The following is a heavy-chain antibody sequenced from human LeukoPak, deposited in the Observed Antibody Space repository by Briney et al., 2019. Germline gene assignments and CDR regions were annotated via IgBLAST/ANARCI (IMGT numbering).Heavy chain of an antibody. CDR3: ARDFRSSGGNCYSV. CDR1: GYTFPSYG. Sequence: ASVKVSCKASGYTFPSYGISWVRQAPGQGLEWMGWISAYNGHTNYAQKLQGRVTMTTDTSTSTAYMELRSLRPDDTAVYYCARDFRSSGGNCYSVWGQGTLVTVSS. J-gene: IGHJ4*02. CDR2: ISAYNGHT. V-gene: IGHV1-18*01. D-gene: IGHD2-15*01.